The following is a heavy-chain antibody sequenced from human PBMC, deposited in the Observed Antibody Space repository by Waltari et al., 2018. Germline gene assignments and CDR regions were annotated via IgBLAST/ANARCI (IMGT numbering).Heavy chain of an antibody. J-gene: IGHJ6*02. Sequence: EVQLVESGGGLVQTGGSVRLSCAASGFSFSTYWMNWARQAPGEGVVWVSRIKSDGSTTAYADSVKGRFTTSRDNAKNTLYLQMNSLRADDTAVYYCVRSAFLDVWGQGTTVTVSS. V-gene: IGHV3-74*01. CDR1: GFSFSTYW. D-gene: IGHD3-16*01. CDR3: VRSAFLDV. CDR2: IKSDGSTT.